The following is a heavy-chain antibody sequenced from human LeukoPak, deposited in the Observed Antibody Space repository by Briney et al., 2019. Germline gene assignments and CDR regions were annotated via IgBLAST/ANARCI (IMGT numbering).Heavy chain of an antibody. CDR3: ARGRKAVAGTVDY. D-gene: IGHD6-19*01. J-gene: IGHJ4*02. Sequence: SETLSLTCTAFSGSISSTSYYWGWIRQAPGKGLEWIGGIIYSGNTYYNPSLKSRVTISVDTTKNQFSLKLTSVTAADTAVYYCARGRKAVAGTVDYWGQGTLVTVSS. CDR2: IIYSGNT. CDR1: SGSISSTSYY. V-gene: IGHV4-39*01.